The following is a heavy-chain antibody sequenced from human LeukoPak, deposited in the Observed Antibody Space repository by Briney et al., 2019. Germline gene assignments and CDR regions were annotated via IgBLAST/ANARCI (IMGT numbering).Heavy chain of an antibody. V-gene: IGHV3-7*01. CDR2: IKQDGSEK. D-gene: IGHD6-13*01. J-gene: IGHJ6*03. CDR3: ARLTVYSSSWLAYYMDV. Sequence: GGSLRLSCAASGFTFSSYWMSWVRQAPGKGLEWVANIKQDGSEKYYVDSVKGRFTISRDNAKNSLYLQMNSPRAEDTAVYYCARLTVYSSSWLAYYMDVWGKGTTVTVSS. CDR1: GFTFSSYW.